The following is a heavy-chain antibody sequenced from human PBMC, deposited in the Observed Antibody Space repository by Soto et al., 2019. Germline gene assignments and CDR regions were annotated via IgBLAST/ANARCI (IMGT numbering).Heavy chain of an antibody. J-gene: IGHJ3*02. Sequence: ASVKVSCKASGYTLTGYYMHWVRQAPGQGLEWMGWINPNSGGTNYAQKFQGWVTMTRDTSISTAYMELSRLRSDDTAVYYCASSLFPLYAFDIWGQGTMVTVSS. V-gene: IGHV1-2*04. CDR1: GYTLTGYY. CDR3: ASSLFPLYAFDI. CDR2: INPNSGGT. D-gene: IGHD3-3*01.